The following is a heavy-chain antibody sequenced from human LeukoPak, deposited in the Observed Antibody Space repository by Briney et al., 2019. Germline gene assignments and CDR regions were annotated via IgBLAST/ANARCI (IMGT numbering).Heavy chain of an antibody. CDR2: LSDNGGSP. V-gene: IGHV3-23*01. D-gene: IGHD2-21*01. Sequence: GGSLRLSCAASGFTFSNYAMSWVRQAPGKGLEWVSSLSDNGGSPYYADSVRGRFTISRDNSKNTLYLHMNSLRVEDTAVYYCAKDPETYSSRWFDSWGQGTLVTVSS. CDR1: GFTFSNYA. J-gene: IGHJ5*01. CDR3: AKDPETYSSRWFDS.